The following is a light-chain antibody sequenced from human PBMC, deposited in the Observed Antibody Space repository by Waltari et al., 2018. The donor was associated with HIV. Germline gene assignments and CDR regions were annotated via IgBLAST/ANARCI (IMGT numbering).Light chain of an antibody. J-gene: IGLJ2*01. CDR1: NYNIGRYA. CDR2: SNT. Sequence: QSVLTQPPSASGATGQRVSISCSGGNYNIGRYALRWYQQLPGTAPKLLSYSNTKRPSGVPDRFSGSKSGLSASLAIGGLQSEDEADYYCAAWDDSLSGSVVFGGGTKLTVL. V-gene: IGLV1-44*01. CDR3: AAWDDSLSGSVV.